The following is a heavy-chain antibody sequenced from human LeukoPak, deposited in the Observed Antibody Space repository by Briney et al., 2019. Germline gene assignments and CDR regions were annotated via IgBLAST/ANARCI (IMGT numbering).Heavy chain of an antibody. D-gene: IGHD6-13*01. V-gene: IGHV1-2*02. J-gene: IGHJ4*02. CDR2: INSNSGGT. Sequence: ASVKVSCKASGYTFTGYYMHWVRQAPGQGLEWMGWINSNSGGTNYAQKFQGRVTMTRDTSISTAYMELSRLRSDDTAVYYCALEAAAGSFDYWGQGTLVTVSS. CDR3: ALEAAAGSFDY. CDR1: GYTFTGYY.